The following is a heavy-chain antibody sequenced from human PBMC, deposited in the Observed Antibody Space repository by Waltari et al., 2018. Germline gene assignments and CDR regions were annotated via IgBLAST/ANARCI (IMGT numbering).Heavy chain of an antibody. CDR2: TYYRSKWYN. J-gene: IGHJ4*02. V-gene: IGHV6-1*01. Sequence: QVQLQQSGPGLVKPSQTLSLTCAISGDSFSSNIAAWNWIRQSPSIGLEWLGRTYYRSKWYNDYAVSVKSRITINPDTSKNQFSLQLNSVTPEDTAVYYCARESHCSGGSCYRTHFDYWGQGTLVTVSS. CDR3: ARESHCSGGSCYRTHFDY. D-gene: IGHD2-15*01. CDR1: GDSFSSNIAA.